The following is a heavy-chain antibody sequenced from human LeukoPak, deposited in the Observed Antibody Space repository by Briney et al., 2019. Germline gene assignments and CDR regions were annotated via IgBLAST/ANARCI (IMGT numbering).Heavy chain of an antibody. D-gene: IGHD3-10*01. CDR3: ARVSAMVRGHNWFDP. V-gene: IGHV4-59*12. CDR2: IHYSGST. CDR1: GGSISSYY. Sequence: KPSETLSLTCTVSGGSISSYYWSWIRQPPGKGLEWIGYIHYSGSTYYNPPLKSRVTISVDTSKNQFSLKLSSVTAADTAVYYCARVSAMVRGHNWFDPWGQGTLVTVSS. J-gene: IGHJ5*02.